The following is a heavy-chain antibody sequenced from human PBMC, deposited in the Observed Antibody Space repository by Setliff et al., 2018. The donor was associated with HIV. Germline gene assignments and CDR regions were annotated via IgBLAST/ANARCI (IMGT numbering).Heavy chain of an antibody. CDR1: GGSIGGYY. Sequence: SETLSLTCTVSGGSIGGYYWSWIRQPPGTGLEWLSCIYSGGSTNYNPSLESRVTISLDTSKNQFSLRLTSVTAADTAVYYCARVRSYGSAYDAFDVWGPGTMVTVSS. CDR2: IYSGGST. D-gene: IGHD3-10*01. J-gene: IGHJ3*01. CDR3: ARVRSYGSAYDAFDV. V-gene: IGHV4-4*08.